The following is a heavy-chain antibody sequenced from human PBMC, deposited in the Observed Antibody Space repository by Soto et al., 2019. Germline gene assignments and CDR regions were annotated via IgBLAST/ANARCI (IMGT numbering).Heavy chain of an antibody. V-gene: IGHV3-30*18. D-gene: IGHD6-19*01. Sequence: QVQLVESGGGVVQPGRSLRLSCAASGFTFSSYVMHWVRQAPGKGLEWVAGVSNDGSNKDYADSVKGRFTISRDNSKNKLYLQMNSLRAEDTAVYYCAKVLLTYTSGWYHPHFDYWGQGTLVTVSS. CDR1: GFTFSSYV. CDR3: AKVLLTYTSGWYHPHFDY. CDR2: VSNDGSNK. J-gene: IGHJ4*02.